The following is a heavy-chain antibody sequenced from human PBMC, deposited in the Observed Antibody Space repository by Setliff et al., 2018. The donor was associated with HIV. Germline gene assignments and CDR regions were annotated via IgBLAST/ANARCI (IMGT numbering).Heavy chain of an antibody. CDR1: GGSFSGYS. D-gene: IGHD5-18*01. CDR2: MNHSEH. CDR3: ARRGGYSYGYMDV. J-gene: IGHJ6*03. Sequence: PSETLSLTCAVYGGSFSGYSWTWIRQSPGKGLEWIGEMNHSEHYYNPTLKSRVTISLDTSKKQFSLKLSSVTAADTAVYYCARRGGYSYGYMDVWGKGTTVTVSS. V-gene: IGHV4-34*01.